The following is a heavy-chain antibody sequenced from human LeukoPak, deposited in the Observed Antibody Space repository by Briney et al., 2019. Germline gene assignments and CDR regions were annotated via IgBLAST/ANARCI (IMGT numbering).Heavy chain of an antibody. D-gene: IGHD4-23*01. J-gene: IGHJ3*02. V-gene: IGHV4-4*02. Sequence: SETLSLTCAVSSGSISSSNWWSWVRQPPGKGLEWIGEIHHSGSTNYNPSLKSRVTISVDKSNNQFSLKLSSVTAADTAVYYCARDLPTTVVNTDAFDIWGQGTMVTVSS. CDR1: SGSISSSNW. CDR2: IHHSGST. CDR3: ARDLPTTVVNTDAFDI.